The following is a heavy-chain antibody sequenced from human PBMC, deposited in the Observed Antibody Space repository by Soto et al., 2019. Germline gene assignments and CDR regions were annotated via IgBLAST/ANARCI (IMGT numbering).Heavy chain of an antibody. CDR1: GGSFTGNY. CDR2: VNDSGST. Sequence: SETLSLTCAVYGGSFTGNYRSWIRQPPGKGLEWMGEVNDSGSTNFNPSLKSRVTISVDTSKKQFTLKLTSVTAADTAVYYCATDSATSYFGMDVWGHGTTVTVSS. V-gene: IGHV4-34*01. D-gene: IGHD1-26*01. CDR3: ATDSATSYFGMDV. J-gene: IGHJ6*02.